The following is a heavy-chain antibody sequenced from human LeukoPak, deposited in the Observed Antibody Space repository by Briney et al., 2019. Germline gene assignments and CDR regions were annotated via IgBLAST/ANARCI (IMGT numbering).Heavy chain of an antibody. V-gene: IGHV4-38-2*02. CDR2: IYHSGRT. CDR3: ARDFAPSGRTTGTTFDY. Sequence: SETLSLTCTVSGYSISSGYYWGWIRQPPGKGLEWIGIIYHSGRTDYNPSLKSRVTISVDTSKNQFSLKLSSVTAADTAVYYCARDFAPSGRTTGTTFDYWGQGTLVTVSS. CDR1: GYSISSGYY. D-gene: IGHD1-1*01. J-gene: IGHJ4*02.